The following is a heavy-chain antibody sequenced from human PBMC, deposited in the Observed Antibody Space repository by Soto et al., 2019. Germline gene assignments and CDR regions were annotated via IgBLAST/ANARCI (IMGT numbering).Heavy chain of an antibody. Sequence: QVQLQESGPGLVKPSGILSLTCAVSGGSLTTFNWWSWVRQPPGKGLEWIGEIHHIGTTNYNPSLDSRVTISLDKYRNHFSLTLISVTAADSAVYYCARTEAGAFHIWGQGKMITVSS. D-gene: IGHD3-10*01. CDR1: GGSLTTFNW. V-gene: IGHV4-4*02. CDR3: ARTEAGAFHI. J-gene: IGHJ3*02. CDR2: IHHIGTT.